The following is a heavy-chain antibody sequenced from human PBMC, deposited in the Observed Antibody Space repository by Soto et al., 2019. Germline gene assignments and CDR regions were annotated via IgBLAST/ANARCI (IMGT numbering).Heavy chain of an antibody. Sequence: SETLSLTCAVSGGSISSGSYSWSWIRQPPGRGLEWIGYIYYSGSTDYDPSLKSRVTISVDTSKNQFSLKLSSVTTADTAVYYCARRWGTYFDFWGQGTLVTVSS. V-gene: IGHV4-61*01. J-gene: IGHJ4*02. CDR1: GGSISSGSYS. CDR2: IYYSGST. D-gene: IGHD7-27*01. CDR3: ARRWGTYFDF.